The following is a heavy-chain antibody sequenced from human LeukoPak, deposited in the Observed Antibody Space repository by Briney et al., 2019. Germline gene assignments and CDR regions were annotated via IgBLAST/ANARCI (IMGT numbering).Heavy chain of an antibody. CDR3: ARDWGHYDY. D-gene: IGHD7-27*01. Sequence: GGSLRLSCAASGFTFRTYWMSWVRQVAGKGLEWVANIKPDGSQEFYSDSEKGRFTIARDNAKNSLYLQMNSLRVEDTAVYYCARDWGHYDYWGQGALVTVSS. CDR2: IKPDGSQE. J-gene: IGHJ4*02. CDR1: GFTFRTYW. V-gene: IGHV3-7*01.